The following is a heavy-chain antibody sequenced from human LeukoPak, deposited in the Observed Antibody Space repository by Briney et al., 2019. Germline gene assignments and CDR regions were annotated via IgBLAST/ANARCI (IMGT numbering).Heavy chain of an antibody. CDR3: ARSYRPFHYYDRGAFDI. J-gene: IGHJ3*02. Sequence: PGGSLRLSCAASGFTFSSYGMHWVRQAPGKGLEWVAFIRYDGSNKYYADSVKGRFTISRDNSKNTLYLQMNSLRAEDTAVYYCARSYRPFHYYDRGAFDIWGQGTMVTVSS. V-gene: IGHV3-30*02. CDR2: IRYDGSNK. D-gene: IGHD3-22*01. CDR1: GFTFSSYG.